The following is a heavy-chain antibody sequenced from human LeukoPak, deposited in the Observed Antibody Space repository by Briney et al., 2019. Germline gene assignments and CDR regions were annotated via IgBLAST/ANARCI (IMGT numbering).Heavy chain of an antibody. V-gene: IGHV1-18*01. CDR1: GYTFTSYG. D-gene: IGHD3-9*01. J-gene: IGHJ6*03. CDR2: ISAYNGNT. Sequence: ASVKVSCKASGYTFTSYGISWVRQAPGQGLEWMGWISAYNGNTNYAQKLQGRVTMTTDTSTSTAYMELRSLRSDDTAVYYCASYYDTLAGYYWYYYMDVWGKGTTVTVSS. CDR3: ASYYDTLAGYYWYYYMDV.